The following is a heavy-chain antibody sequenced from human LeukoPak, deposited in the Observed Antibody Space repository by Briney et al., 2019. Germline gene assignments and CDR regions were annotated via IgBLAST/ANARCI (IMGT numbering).Heavy chain of an antibody. CDR3: AKMKSRFDYGGNSGVSGAFDI. CDR1: GFTFSSYA. Sequence: PGGSLRLSCAASGFTFSSYAMSWVRQAPGKGLEWVSAISGSGGSTYYADSVKGRFTISRDNSKNTLYLQMNSLRAEDTAVYYCAKMKSRFDYGGNSGVSGAFDIWGQGTMVTVSS. CDR2: ISGSGGST. V-gene: IGHV3-23*01. J-gene: IGHJ3*02. D-gene: IGHD4-17*01.